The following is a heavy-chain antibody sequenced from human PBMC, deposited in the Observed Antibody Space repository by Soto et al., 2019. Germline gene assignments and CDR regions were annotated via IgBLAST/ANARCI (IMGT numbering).Heavy chain of an antibody. CDR2: IYPGDSDT. D-gene: IGHD2-15*01. V-gene: IGHV5-51*01. J-gene: IGHJ6*02. CDR3: ARYGSGGSCNHYYGMDG. Sequence: GESLKISCKGSGYSFTSYWIGWVRQMPGKGLEWVGIIYPGDSDTRYSPSFQGQVTISADKSTSTAYLQWSSLKASDTAMYYCARYGSGGSCNHYYGMDGWGQGTTVTVSS. CDR1: GYSFTSYW.